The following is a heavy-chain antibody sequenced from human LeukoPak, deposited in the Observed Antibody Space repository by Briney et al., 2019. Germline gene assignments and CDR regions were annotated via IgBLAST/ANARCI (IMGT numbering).Heavy chain of an antibody. Sequence: ASVKVSCKVSGYTLTELSMLWVRQAPGKGLEWMGGFDPEDGETIYAQKFQGRVTMTEDTSTDTAYMELSSLRSEDTAVYYCATSRGYDSSPWAFDIGGQGTMVTVSS. CDR1: GYTLTELS. CDR3: ATSRGYDSSPWAFDI. D-gene: IGHD3-22*01. V-gene: IGHV1-24*01. CDR2: FDPEDGET. J-gene: IGHJ3*02.